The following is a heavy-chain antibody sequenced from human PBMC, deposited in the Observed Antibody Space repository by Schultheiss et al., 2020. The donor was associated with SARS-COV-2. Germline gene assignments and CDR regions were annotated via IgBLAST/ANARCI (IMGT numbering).Heavy chain of an antibody. CDR1: GGTFSSYA. CDR3: ARDQRVPAALFGNRYFDY. V-gene: IGHV1-18*01. Sequence: GESLKISCKASGGTFSSYAISWVRQAPGQGLEWMGWISAYNGNTNYAQKLQGRGTMTTDTSTSTVYMELRSLRSDDTAVYYCARDQRVPAALFGNRYFDYWGQGTLVTVSS. J-gene: IGHJ4*02. D-gene: IGHD2-2*01. CDR2: ISAYNGNT.